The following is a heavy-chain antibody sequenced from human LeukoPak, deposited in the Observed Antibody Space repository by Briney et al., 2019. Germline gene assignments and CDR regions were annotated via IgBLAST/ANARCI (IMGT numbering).Heavy chain of an antibody. CDR1: GFTFSSYA. CDR2: ISGSGGST. J-gene: IGHJ4*02. V-gene: IGHV3-23*01. CDR3: AKDLMITFGGVIVPFDN. Sequence: PGGSLRLSCAASGFTFSSYAMSWVRQAPGKGLEWVSAISGSGGSTYSADSVKGRFIISRDNSKNMLYLQMNSLRAEDTAVYYCAKDLMITFGGVIVPFDNWGQGTLVTVSS. D-gene: IGHD3-16*02.